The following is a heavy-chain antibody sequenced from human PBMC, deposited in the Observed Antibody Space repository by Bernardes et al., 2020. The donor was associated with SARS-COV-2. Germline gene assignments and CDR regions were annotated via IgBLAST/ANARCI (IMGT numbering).Heavy chain of an antibody. D-gene: IGHD2-2*01. CDR3: ARGPYCSSTSCYFGRGFRMDV. CDR2: TNPNSGGT. V-gene: IGHV1-2*02. J-gene: IGHJ6*03. Sequence: ASVKVSCKASGYTFTGYYMHWVRQAPGQGLEWMGWTNPNSGGTNYAQKFQGRVTMTRDTSISTAYMELSRLRSDDTAVYYCARGPYCSSTSCYFGRGFRMDVWGKGTTVTVSS. CDR1: GYTFTGYY.